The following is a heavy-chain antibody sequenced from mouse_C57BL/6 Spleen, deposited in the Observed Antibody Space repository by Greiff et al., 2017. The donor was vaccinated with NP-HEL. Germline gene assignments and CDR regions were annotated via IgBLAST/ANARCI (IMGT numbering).Heavy chain of an antibody. CDR3: ARPSYDYYDGGYYYAMDY. J-gene: IGHJ4*01. Sequence: QVQLQQPGAELVKPGASVKLSCKASGYTFTSYWMHWVKQRPGQGLEWIGMIHPSSGSTNYNEKFKSKATLTVDKSSSTAYMQLSSLTSEDSAVSYGARPSYDYYDGGYYYAMDYWGQGTSGTVSS. CDR1: GYTFTSYW. D-gene: IGHD2-4*01. V-gene: IGHV1-64*01. CDR2: IHPSSGST.